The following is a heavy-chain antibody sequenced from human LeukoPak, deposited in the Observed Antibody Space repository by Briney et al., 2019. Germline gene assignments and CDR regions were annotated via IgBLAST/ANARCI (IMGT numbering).Heavy chain of an antibody. Sequence: ASVKVSCKASGYTFTSYDINWVRQATGQGLEWMGWMNPNSGNTGYAQKFQGRVTITRNTSISTAYMELSSLRSEDTAVYYCAGEEYYYGSGSYYRSYYYMDVWGKGTTVTVSS. CDR2: MNPNSGNT. J-gene: IGHJ6*03. CDR1: GYTFTSYD. CDR3: AGEEYYYGSGSYYRSYYYMDV. D-gene: IGHD3-10*01. V-gene: IGHV1-8*03.